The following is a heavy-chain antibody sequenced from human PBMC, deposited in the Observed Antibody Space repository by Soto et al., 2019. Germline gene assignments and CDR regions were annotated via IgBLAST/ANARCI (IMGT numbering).Heavy chain of an antibody. D-gene: IGHD3-10*01. Sequence: WGSLRLSFSASAFTFSSYTMSGVRPAPSKGLTWLSAISGSGGSTYYADSLKGRFTISRDTSKNTLYLQMNSLRAEDTAVYYCPKALRRYSGSGSPPGAFGICRKGTMVT. CDR2: ISGSGGST. CDR3: PKALRRYSGSGSPPGAFGI. CDR1: AFTFSSYT. J-gene: IGHJ3*02. V-gene: IGHV3-23*01.